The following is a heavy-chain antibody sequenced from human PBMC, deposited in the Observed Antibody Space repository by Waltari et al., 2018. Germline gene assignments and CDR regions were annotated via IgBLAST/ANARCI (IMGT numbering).Heavy chain of an antibody. V-gene: IGHV3-30-3*01. Sequence: QVQLVESGGGVVQPGRSLRLSCAASGFTFSSYAMHWVRQAPGKGLEWVAVISYDGSNKYYADSVKGRFTISRDNSKNTLYLQMNSLRAEDTAVYYCARDGNRIVGATTNYGMDVWGQGTTVTVSS. CDR3: ARDGNRIVGATTNYGMDV. D-gene: IGHD1-26*01. CDR1: GFTFSSYA. J-gene: IGHJ6*02. CDR2: ISYDGSNK.